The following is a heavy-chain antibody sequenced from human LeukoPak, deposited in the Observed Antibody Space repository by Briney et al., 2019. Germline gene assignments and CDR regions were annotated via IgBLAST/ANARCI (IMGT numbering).Heavy chain of an antibody. Sequence: GGSLRLSCAASGFTFSDYYMSWIRQAPGKGLEWVSYISSSGSTIYYADSVKGRFTISRGNAKNSLYLQMNSLRAEDTAVYYCARGYGDYVHDAFDIWGQGTMVTVSS. CDR1: GFTFSDYY. V-gene: IGHV3-11*01. J-gene: IGHJ3*02. CDR2: ISSSGSTI. CDR3: ARGYGDYVHDAFDI. D-gene: IGHD4-17*01.